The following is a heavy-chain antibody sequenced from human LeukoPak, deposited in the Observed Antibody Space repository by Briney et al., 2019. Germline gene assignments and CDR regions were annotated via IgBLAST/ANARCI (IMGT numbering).Heavy chain of an antibody. J-gene: IGHJ4*02. D-gene: IGHD1-1*01. CDR3: AREGYAPCFDY. CDR1: GFTFSSYG. CDR2: IWYDGSNK. V-gene: IGHV3-33*01. Sequence: GGSLRLSCAASGFTFSSYGMHWVRQAPGKGLEWVAVIWYDGSNKYYADSVKGRFTISRDNAKNTLYLQMNSLRAEDTAVYYCAREGYAPCFDYWGQGTLVTVSS.